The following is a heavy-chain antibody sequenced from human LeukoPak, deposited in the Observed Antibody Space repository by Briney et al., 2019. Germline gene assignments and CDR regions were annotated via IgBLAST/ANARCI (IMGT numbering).Heavy chain of an antibody. CDR1: GGSIGTYY. J-gene: IGHJ3*02. D-gene: IGHD6-19*01. CDR2: IYGSGGT. Sequence: SETLSLTCTVSGGSIGTYYWGWVRQPPGKGLECLAYIYGSGGTNYNPSLNSRVTISLDTANNQFSLNLSSVTAADTAVYYCARHAGQWPAFHGFDIWGQGTMVTVSS. CDR3: ARHAGQWPAFHGFDI. V-gene: IGHV4-59*08.